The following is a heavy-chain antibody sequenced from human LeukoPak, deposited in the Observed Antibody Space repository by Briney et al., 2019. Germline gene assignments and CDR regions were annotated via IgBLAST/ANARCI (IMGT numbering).Heavy chain of an antibody. CDR3: ARLGLLWFGELSDY. D-gene: IGHD3-10*01. CDR1: GSSISSSSYY. CDR2: IYYSGST. Sequence: SETLSLTCTVSGSSISSSSYYWGWIRQPPGKGLEWIGSIYYSGSTYYNPSLKSRVTISVDTSKNQFSLKLSSVTAADTAVYYCARLGLLWFGELSDYWGQGTLVTVSS. V-gene: IGHV4-39*01. J-gene: IGHJ4*02.